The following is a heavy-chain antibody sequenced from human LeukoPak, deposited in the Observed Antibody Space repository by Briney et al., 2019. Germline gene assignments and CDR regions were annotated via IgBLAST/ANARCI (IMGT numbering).Heavy chain of an antibody. CDR3: ARLVGAPPSYYYGMDV. D-gene: IGHD1-26*01. CDR1: GGSISSYY. Sequence: PSETLPLTCTVSGGSISSYYWSWIRQPPGKGLEWIGYIYYSGSTNYNPSLKSRVTISVDTSKNQFSLKLSSVTAADTAVYYCARLVGAPPSYYYGMDVWGQGTTVTVSS. CDR2: IYYSGST. V-gene: IGHV4-59*08. J-gene: IGHJ6*02.